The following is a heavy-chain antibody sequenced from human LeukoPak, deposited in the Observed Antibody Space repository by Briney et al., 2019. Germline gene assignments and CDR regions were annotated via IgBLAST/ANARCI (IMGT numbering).Heavy chain of an antibody. CDR2: ISSSSSYI. Sequence: GRSLRLSFAASGFTFSSYSMNWVRQAPGKGLEWVSSISSSSSYIYYADSVKGRFTISRDNAKNSLYLQMNSLRAEDTAVYYCARDVAFSAFDIWGQGTMVTVSS. CDR3: ARDVAFSAFDI. V-gene: IGHV3-21*01. D-gene: IGHD5-12*01. CDR1: GFTFSSYS. J-gene: IGHJ3*02.